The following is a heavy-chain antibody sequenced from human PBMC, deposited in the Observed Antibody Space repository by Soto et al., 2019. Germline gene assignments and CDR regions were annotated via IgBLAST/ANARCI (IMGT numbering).Heavy chain of an antibody. Sequence: PGGSLRLSCAASGFTFSSYGMHWVRQAPGKGLEWVAVISYDGSNKYYADSVKGRFTISRDNSKNTLYLQMNSLRAEDTAVYYCAKVGGAEDYDFWSGYSDIWGQGTMVTVSS. V-gene: IGHV3-30*18. CDR3: AKVGGAEDYDFWSGYSDI. D-gene: IGHD3-3*01. CDR1: GFTFSSYG. CDR2: ISYDGSNK. J-gene: IGHJ3*02.